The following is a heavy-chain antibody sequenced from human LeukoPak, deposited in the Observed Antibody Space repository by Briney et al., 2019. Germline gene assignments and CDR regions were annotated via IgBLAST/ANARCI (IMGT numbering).Heavy chain of an antibody. CDR2: IYYSGST. J-gene: IGHJ4*02. V-gene: IGHV4-59*12. Sequence: SETLSLTCTVSGGSISSYYWSWIRQPPGKGLEWIGYIYYSGSTNYNPSLKSRVTISVDTPKNQFSLKLSSVTAADTAVYYCARASIVVPAAILGTYFDYWGQGTLVTVSS. CDR3: ARASIVVPAAILGTYFDY. D-gene: IGHD2-2*02. CDR1: GGSISSYY.